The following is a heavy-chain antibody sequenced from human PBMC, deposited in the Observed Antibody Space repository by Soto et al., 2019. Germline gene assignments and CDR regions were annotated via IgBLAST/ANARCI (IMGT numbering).Heavy chain of an antibody. V-gene: IGHV1-69*13. J-gene: IGHJ1*01. Sequence: SVKVSCKASGGTFSSYAISWVRQAPGQGLEWMGGIIPIFGTANYAQKFQGRVTITADESTSTAYMELSSLRSEDTAVYYCARVHGDYPTHEYFRHWGQGTLVTVSS. CDR2: IIPIFGTA. D-gene: IGHD4-17*01. CDR3: ARVHGDYPTHEYFRH. CDR1: GGTFSSYA.